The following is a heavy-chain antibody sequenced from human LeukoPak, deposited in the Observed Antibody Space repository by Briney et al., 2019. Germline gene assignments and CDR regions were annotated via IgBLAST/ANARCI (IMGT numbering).Heavy chain of an antibody. Sequence: PGGSLRLFCAASGFTFSNYYMTWIREAPGKGLEWVSYISGVASDIYYAESLKGRFTISRENAKQTVYLQMNSLRAEDTAVYYCSRGGGHGMDVWGLGTTVTVSS. V-gene: IGHV3-11*01. D-gene: IGHD3-16*01. CDR3: SRGGGHGMDV. CDR1: GFTFSNYY. CDR2: ISGVASDI. J-gene: IGHJ6*02.